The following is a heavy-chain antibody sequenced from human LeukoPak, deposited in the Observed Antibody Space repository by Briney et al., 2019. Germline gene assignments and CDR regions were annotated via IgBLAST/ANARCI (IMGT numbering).Heavy chain of an antibody. Sequence: SETLSLTCTVSGDSISSSAHYWGWIRQPPGKGLEWIGSMYYSGSTYYNPSLKSRVTISVDTSKNQFSLKLNSVTAADTAVYYCARVRSNGWYFDYWGQGTLVTVSS. V-gene: IGHV4-39*07. J-gene: IGHJ4*02. CDR3: ARVRSNGWYFDY. CDR2: MYYSGST. CDR1: GDSISSSAHY. D-gene: IGHD6-19*01.